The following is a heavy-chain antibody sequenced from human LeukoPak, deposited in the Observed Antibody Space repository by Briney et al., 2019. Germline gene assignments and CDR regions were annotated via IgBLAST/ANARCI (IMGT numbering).Heavy chain of an antibody. Sequence: GGSLRLSCAASGFTFSSYWMHWVRQAPGKGLVRVSRINSDGSSTSYADSVKGRFTISRDNAKNTLYLQMNSLRAEDTAVYYCAREEHYYGSGSGLDYWGQGTLVTVSS. V-gene: IGHV3-74*01. CDR1: GFTFSSYW. CDR2: INSDGSST. CDR3: AREEHYYGSGSGLDY. D-gene: IGHD3-10*01. J-gene: IGHJ4*02.